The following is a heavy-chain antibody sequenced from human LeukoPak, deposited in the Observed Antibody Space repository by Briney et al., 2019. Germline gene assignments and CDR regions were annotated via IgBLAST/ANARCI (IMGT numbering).Heavy chain of an antibody. CDR2: IYHSGST. J-gene: IGHJ6*03. V-gene: IGHV4-38-2*02. Sequence: SETLSLTCTVSGYFISSGYHWGWIRQPPGKGLEWIGNIYHSGSTYYNPSLKSRVTISVDTSKNQFSLKLSSVTAADTAVYYCARQGVGLVYYYYYMDVWGKGTTVTISS. CDR3: ARQGVGLVYYYYYMDV. D-gene: IGHD2-15*01. CDR1: GYFISSGYH.